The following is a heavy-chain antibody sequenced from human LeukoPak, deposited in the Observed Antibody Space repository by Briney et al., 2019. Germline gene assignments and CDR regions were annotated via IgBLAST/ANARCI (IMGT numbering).Heavy chain of an antibody. CDR1: GYTFTGYY. Sequence: ASVKVSCKASGYTFTGYYMHWVRQAPGQGLEWMGIINPSGGSTSYAQKFQGRVTMTRDTSTSTVYMELSSLRSEDTAVYYCARPMTTVETRRRDWYFDLWGRGTLVTVSS. V-gene: IGHV1-46*01. CDR2: INPSGGST. D-gene: IGHD4-23*01. J-gene: IGHJ2*01. CDR3: ARPMTTVETRRRDWYFDL.